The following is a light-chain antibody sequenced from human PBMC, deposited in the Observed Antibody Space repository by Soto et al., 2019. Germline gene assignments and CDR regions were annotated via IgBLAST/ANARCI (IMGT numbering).Light chain of an antibody. CDR1: SSNIGSTT. CDR3: AAWDDSLNGVV. CDR2: NNN. J-gene: IGLJ3*02. Sequence: QSVLTQPPSASGTPGQRVTIACSGSSSNIGSTTVKWYQQLPGTAPKLLIYNNNQRPSGVHDRFSGSKSGTSASLAISGLQSEDAADYYCAAWDDSLNGVVFGGGTKLTVL. V-gene: IGLV1-44*01.